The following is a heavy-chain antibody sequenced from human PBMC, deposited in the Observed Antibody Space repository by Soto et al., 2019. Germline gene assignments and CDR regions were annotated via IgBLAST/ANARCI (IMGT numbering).Heavy chain of an antibody. D-gene: IGHD3-22*01. Sequence: GYIRSTDWISWLRQSPGKGLEWIGDINHSGRVNYSPSLKSRVTISLGTSKNQFSLTVSAVTAADTAMYYCSTRAYDTNGYYRFDPWGQGTLVTVSS. V-gene: IGHV4-34*01. CDR3: STRAYDTNGYYRFDP. CDR2: INHSGRV. CDR1: GYIRSTD. J-gene: IGHJ5*01.